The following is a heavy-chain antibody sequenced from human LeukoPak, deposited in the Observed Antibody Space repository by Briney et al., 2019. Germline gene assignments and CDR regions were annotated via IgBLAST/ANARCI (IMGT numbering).Heavy chain of an antibody. CDR3: ARVRVAVAAPYYFDY. J-gene: IGHJ4*02. CDR1: GFTFSTYW. V-gene: IGHV3-7*01. CDR2: IKQDGSEK. D-gene: IGHD6-19*01. Sequence: GGSLRLSCAASGFTFSTYWMSWVRQAPGKGLEWVANIKQDGSEKYYVDSVKGRFTISRDNAKNSLYLQMNSLRAEDTAVYYCARVRVAVAAPYYFDYWGQGTLVTVSS.